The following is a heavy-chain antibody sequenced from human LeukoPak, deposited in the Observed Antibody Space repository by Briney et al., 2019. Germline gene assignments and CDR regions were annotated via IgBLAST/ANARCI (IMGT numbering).Heavy chain of an antibody. V-gene: IGHV3-33*01. Sequence: GGSLRLSCAAPGFTFSSYGMHWVRQAPGKGLEWVAVIWYDGSNKYYADSVKGRFTISRDNSKNTLYLQMNSLRAEDTAVYYCAREIFGVALDYYGMDVWGQGTTVTVSS. CDR1: GFTFSSYG. CDR3: AREIFGVALDYYGMDV. CDR2: IWYDGSNK. D-gene: IGHD3-3*01. J-gene: IGHJ6*02.